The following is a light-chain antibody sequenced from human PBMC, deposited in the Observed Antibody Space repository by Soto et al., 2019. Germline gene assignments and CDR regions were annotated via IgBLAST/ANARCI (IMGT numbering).Light chain of an antibody. V-gene: IGKV3-20*01. CDR1: QSVSSSY. CDR2: GAS. Sequence: EIVLTQSPGTLSLSPGERATLSCRASQSVSSSYLSWYQQKPGQAPRLLIYGASSRATGIPDRFSGSGSGTDFTLTISRLEPEDFAVDYCQQYGSSQSTFGQGTRLEIK. J-gene: IGKJ5*01. CDR3: QQYGSSQST.